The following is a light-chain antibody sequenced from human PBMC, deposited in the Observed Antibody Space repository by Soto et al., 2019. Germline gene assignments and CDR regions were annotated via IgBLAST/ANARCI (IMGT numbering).Light chain of an antibody. Sequence: DIQMTQSPSSLSASVGDRVTITCRASQSISSYLNWYQQKPGKAPKLLIYAASSLQSGVPSRFSGSGSGTDFTLTISSLQPEDFATYYCQQSYSTRVTFGGATKVEIK. J-gene: IGKJ4*01. CDR2: AAS. CDR3: QQSYSTRVT. CDR1: QSISSY. V-gene: IGKV1-39*01.